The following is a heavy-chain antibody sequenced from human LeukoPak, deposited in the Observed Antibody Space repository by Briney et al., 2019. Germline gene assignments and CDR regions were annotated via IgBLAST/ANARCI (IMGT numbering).Heavy chain of an antibody. Sequence: SETLSLTCTVSGGSISSYYWSWIRQHPGKGLEWIGYIYYSGSTYYNPSLKSRVTISVDTSKNQFSLKLSSVTAADTAVYYCARDSPVYYGMDVWGQGTTVTVSS. D-gene: IGHD5-24*01. CDR1: GGSISSYY. CDR3: ARDSPVYYGMDV. CDR2: IYYSGST. V-gene: IGHV4-59*06. J-gene: IGHJ6*02.